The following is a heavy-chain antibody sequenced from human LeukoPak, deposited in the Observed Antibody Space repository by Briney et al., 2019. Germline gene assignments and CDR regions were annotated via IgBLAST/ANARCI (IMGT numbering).Heavy chain of an antibody. D-gene: IGHD3-10*01. V-gene: IGHV4-59*01. CDR2: IYYSGST. CDR3: ARDRGDYYGSGSYYYPYYMDV. J-gene: IGHJ6*03. Sequence: PSETLSLTCTASGGSISSYYWSWIRQPPGKGLEWIGYIYYSGSTNYNPSLKSRVTISVDTSKNQFSLKLSSVTAADTAVYYCARDRGDYYGSGSYYYPYYMDVWGKGTTVTVSS. CDR1: GGSISSYY.